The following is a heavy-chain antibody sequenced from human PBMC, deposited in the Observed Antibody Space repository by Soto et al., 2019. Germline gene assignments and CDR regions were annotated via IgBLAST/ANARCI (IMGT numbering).Heavy chain of an antibody. CDR1: SGPDRSHN. D-gene: IGHD4-17*01. Sequence: PSETLSLTCTVSSGPDRSHNWGWIRQPPGRGLEWIGYVYYTGDTAYNPSLRGRVTISADTSTNDISLTLNSVTAADTAVYYCVRQGIDYLHGLVDVWGQGTTVS. CDR2: VYYTGDT. J-gene: IGHJ6*02. CDR3: VRQGIDYLHGLVDV. V-gene: IGHV4-59*08.